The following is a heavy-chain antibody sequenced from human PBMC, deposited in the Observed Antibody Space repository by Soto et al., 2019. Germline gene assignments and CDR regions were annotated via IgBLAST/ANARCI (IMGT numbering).Heavy chain of an antibody. CDR2: IWYDGSNK. J-gene: IGHJ1*01. Sequence: PGGSLRLSCAASGFTFSNYGMHWVRQAPGKGLEWVAVIWYDGSNKYYADSVKGRFTISRDNSKNTLYLQMNSLRAEDTAVYYCARQDCGGDCYSFSIEYFQHWGQGTLVTVSS. D-gene: IGHD2-21*02. V-gene: IGHV3-33*01. CDR3: ARQDCGGDCYSFSIEYFQH. CDR1: GFTFSNYG.